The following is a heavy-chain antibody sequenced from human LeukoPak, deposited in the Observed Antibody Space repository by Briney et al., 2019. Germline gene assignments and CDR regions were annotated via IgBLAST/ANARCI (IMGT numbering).Heavy chain of an antibody. CDR1: GFTFRNHW. D-gene: IGHD3-16*02. CDR3: VRRYMATSAEDFDY. V-gene: IGHV3-7*01. CDR2: INQRGSEI. J-gene: IGHJ4*02. Sequence: PGGSLRLSCAASGFTFRNHWMTWVRQAPGKGLESVANINQRGSEIYYVDSVRGRFTISRDNAKNSLYLQMNILRAEDTAVYYCVRRYMATSAEDFDYWGQGTLVTVFS.